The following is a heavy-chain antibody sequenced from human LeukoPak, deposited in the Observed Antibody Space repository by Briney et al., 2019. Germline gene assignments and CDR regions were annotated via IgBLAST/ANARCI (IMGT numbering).Heavy chain of an antibody. J-gene: IGHJ4*02. CDR1: GFTFSTYV. CDR3: AKGVRTTSTYYFDY. D-gene: IGHD1-1*01. CDR2: ITDSGDDT. V-gene: IGHV3-23*01. Sequence: PGGSLRLSCAGSGFTFSTYVMSWGRQARGKGLEWVSGITDSGDDTYYAASVKGRFTISRDNSKNTLYLHMNSLRAEDTAVYYCAKGVRTTSTYYFDYWGQGTPVTVSS.